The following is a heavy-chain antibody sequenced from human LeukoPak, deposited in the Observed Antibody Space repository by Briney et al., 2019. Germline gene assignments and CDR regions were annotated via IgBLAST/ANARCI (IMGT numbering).Heavy chain of an antibody. Sequence: PSETLSLTCAVYGGSFSGYYWSWIRQPPGKGLEWIGEINHSGSTNYNPSLKSRVTISVDTSKNQFSLKLSSVTAADTAVYCCARTAYARFFDLWGRGTLVTVSS. CDR1: GGSFSGYY. CDR2: INHSGST. J-gene: IGHJ2*01. D-gene: IGHD2-21*01. V-gene: IGHV4-34*01. CDR3: ARTAYARFFDL.